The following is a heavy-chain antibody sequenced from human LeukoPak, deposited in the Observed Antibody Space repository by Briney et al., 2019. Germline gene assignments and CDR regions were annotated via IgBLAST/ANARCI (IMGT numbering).Heavy chain of an antibody. J-gene: IGHJ3*02. D-gene: IGHD3-16*02. CDR3: ARGGSHVWGSYRYFDAFDI. V-gene: IGHV4-59*12. Sequence: SETLSLTCTVSGGSISSYYWSWIRQPPGKGLEWIGYIYYSGSTNYNPSLKSRVTISVDTSKNQFSLKLSSVTAADTAVYYCARGGSHVWGSYRYFDAFDIWGQGTMVTVSS. CDR1: GGSISSYY. CDR2: IYYSGST.